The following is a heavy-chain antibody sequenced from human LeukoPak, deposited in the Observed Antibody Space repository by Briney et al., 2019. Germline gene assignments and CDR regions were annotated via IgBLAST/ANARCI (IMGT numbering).Heavy chain of an antibody. V-gene: IGHV3-7*01. CDR3: APLGDYYDSSGYYRY. J-gene: IGHJ4*02. CDR1: EFTFSSYW. Sequence: GGSLRLSCAASEFTFSSYWMSWVRQAPGKGLEWVANIKQDGSEKYYVDSVKGRFTISRDNAKNSLYLQMNSLRAEDTAVYYCAPLGDYYDSSGYYRYWGQGTLVTVSS. D-gene: IGHD3-22*01. CDR2: IKQDGSEK.